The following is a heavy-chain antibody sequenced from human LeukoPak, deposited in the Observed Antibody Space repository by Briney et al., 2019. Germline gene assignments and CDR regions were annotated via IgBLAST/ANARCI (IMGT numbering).Heavy chain of an antibody. CDR3: ARTDRIAVAGTEVDAFDI. V-gene: IGHV1-69*06. CDR1: GGTFSSYA. J-gene: IGHJ3*02. Sequence: SVKVSCKASGGTFSSYAISWVRQPPGQGLEWMGGIIPIFGTANYAQKFQGRVTITADKSTSTAYMELSSLRSEDTAVYYCARTDRIAVAGTEVDAFDIWGQGTMVTVSS. CDR2: IIPIFGTA. D-gene: IGHD6-19*01.